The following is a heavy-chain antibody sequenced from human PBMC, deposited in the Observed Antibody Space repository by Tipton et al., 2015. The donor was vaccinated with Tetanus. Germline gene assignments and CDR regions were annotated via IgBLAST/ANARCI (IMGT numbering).Heavy chain of an antibody. J-gene: IGHJ4*02. CDR2: INDSGST. CDR3: ARSATETTKIPY. CDR1: GGSFSGYY. Sequence: TLSLTCAVYGGSFSGYYWNWIRQPPGKGLGWIVEINDSGSTSYHPSLKSRVTISVDTSKNQFSLNLSSVTAGDTAVYYCARSATETTKIPYWGQGTLVTVSS. V-gene: IGHV4-34*01. D-gene: IGHD4-17*01.